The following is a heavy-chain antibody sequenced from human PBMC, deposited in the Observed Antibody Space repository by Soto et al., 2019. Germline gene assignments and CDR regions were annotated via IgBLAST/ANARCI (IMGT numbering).Heavy chain of an antibody. CDR3: ARDVAEGVAAAGTYYYGMDV. CDR1: GGSISSGGYY. J-gene: IGHJ6*02. V-gene: IGHV4-31*03. Sequence: QVQLQESGPGLVKPSQTLSLTCTVSGGSISSGGYYWSWIRQHPGKGLEWIGYIYYSGSTYYNPSLKSRVTISVATSKNQFSLKLSSVTAADTAVYYCARDVAEGVAAAGTYYYGMDVWGQGTTVTVSS. CDR2: IYYSGST. D-gene: IGHD6-13*01.